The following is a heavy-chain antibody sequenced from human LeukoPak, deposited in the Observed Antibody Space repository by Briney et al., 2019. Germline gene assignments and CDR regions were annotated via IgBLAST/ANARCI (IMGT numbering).Heavy chain of an antibody. D-gene: IGHD1-26*01. Sequence: SETLSLTCTVSGGPISSYYWNWIWQPPGEGLEWIGCVFYSGITKYNPSLKSRVAISVDTSKSQFSLKLSSVTAADTAVYYCARAGRWEGRPHAFDIWGQGTMVTVSS. CDR2: VFYSGIT. V-gene: IGHV4-59*01. CDR1: GGPISSYY. J-gene: IGHJ3*02. CDR3: ARAGRWEGRPHAFDI.